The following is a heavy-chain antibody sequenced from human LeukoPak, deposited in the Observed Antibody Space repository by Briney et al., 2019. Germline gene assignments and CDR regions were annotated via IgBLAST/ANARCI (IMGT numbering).Heavy chain of an antibody. D-gene: IGHD1-7*01. V-gene: IGHV4-4*02. CDR1: GGSISSSNW. J-gene: IGHJ5*02. CDR3: ARDRVYNWNYDNWFDP. CDR2: IYHSGST. Sequence: SGTLSLTCAVSGGSISSSNWWSWVRQPPGKGLEWIGEIYHSGSTNYNPSLKSRVTISVDKSKNQFSLKLSSVTAADTAVYYCARDRVYNWNYDNWFDPWGQGTLVTVSS.